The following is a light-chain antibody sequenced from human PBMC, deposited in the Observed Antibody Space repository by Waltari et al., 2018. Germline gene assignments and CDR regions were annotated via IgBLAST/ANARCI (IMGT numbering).Light chain of an antibody. Sequence: EIVMTQSPATLSVSPEDRATLSCRASQSVSSNLAWYQQKPGQAPRLLIYGASTRATGIPARFSGSGSGTEFTLTISSLQSEDFAVYYCQQYNNWPPYTFGQGTKLEIK. J-gene: IGKJ2*01. CDR2: GAS. V-gene: IGKV3-15*01. CDR3: QQYNNWPPYT. CDR1: QSVSSN.